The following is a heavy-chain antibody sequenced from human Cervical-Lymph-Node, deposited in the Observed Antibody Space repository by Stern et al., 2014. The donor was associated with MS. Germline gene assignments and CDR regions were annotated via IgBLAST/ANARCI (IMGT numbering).Heavy chain of an antibody. D-gene: IGHD5-12*01. CDR1: GASISSYW. Sequence: QVQLQESGPGLVKPSETLSLTCTVSGASISSYWWSWIRQPPGKGLEWIGYIYYSGSTYYNPSLNGRVTISVDTSKNQLSLKVSSVTAADTAVYYCASIQYSGDDQTDYWGQGTLVTVSS. CDR2: IYYSGST. V-gene: IGHV4-59*01. CDR3: ASIQYSGDDQTDY. J-gene: IGHJ4*02.